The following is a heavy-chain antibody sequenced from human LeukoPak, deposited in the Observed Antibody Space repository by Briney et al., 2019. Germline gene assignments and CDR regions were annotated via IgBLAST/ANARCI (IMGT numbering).Heavy chain of an antibody. J-gene: IGHJ6*03. CDR3: ARYYLLANNWNDVHYYYYMDV. Sequence: SVKVSCKASGGTFSSYAISWVRQAPGQGLEWMGGIIPIFGTANYAQKFQGRVTITTDESTSTAYMELSSLRSEDTAVYYCARYYLLANNWNDVHYYYYMDVWGKGTTVTVSS. CDR1: GGTFSSYA. V-gene: IGHV1-69*05. D-gene: IGHD1-20*01. CDR2: IIPIFGTA.